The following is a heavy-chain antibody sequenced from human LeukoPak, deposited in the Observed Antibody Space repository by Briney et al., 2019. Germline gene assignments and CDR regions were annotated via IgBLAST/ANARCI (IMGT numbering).Heavy chain of an antibody. V-gene: IGHV4-31*03. Sequence: SQTLSLTCTVSGGSISSGGYYWSWIRQHPGKGLEWIGYIYYSGSTYYNPSLKSRVTISVDTSKNQFSLMLSSVTAADTAVYYCARDPTDYGDYYYYGMDVWGQGTTVTVSS. CDR1: GGSISSGGYY. CDR3: ARDPTDYGDYYYYGMDV. D-gene: IGHD4-17*01. J-gene: IGHJ6*02. CDR2: IYYSGST.